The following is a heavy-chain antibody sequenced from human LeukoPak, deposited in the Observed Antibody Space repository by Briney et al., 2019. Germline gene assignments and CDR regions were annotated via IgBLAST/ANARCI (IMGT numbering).Heavy chain of an antibody. CDR2: IYTSGST. J-gene: IGHJ4*02. D-gene: IGHD2-21*02. CDR3: AREDLTASTDDY. Sequence: SQTLSLTCTVSSGSISSGSYYWSWIRQRAGKGLEWIGRIYTSGSTNYNPSLKSRVTISVDTSKNQFSLKLSSVTAADTAVYYCAREDLTASTDDYWGQGTLVTVSS. CDR1: SGSISSGSYY. V-gene: IGHV4-61*02.